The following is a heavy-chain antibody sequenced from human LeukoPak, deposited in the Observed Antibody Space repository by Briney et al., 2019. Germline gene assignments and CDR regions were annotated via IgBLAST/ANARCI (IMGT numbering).Heavy chain of an antibody. D-gene: IGHD2-2*01. V-gene: IGHV1-18*04. CDR3: ARVQSAAMGRYHFDY. CDR1: GYTFTGYY. CDR2: ISGNKGNT. J-gene: IGHJ4*02. Sequence: ASVKVSCKASGYTFTGYYMHWVRQAPGQGLEWMGWISGNKGNTKYAQKLQDRVTMTTDTSTSTAYMELRSLRSDDTAVYYCARVQSAAMGRYHFDYWGQGTLVIVSS.